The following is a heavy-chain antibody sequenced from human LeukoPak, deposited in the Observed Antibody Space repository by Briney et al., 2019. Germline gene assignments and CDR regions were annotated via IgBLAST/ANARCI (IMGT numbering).Heavy chain of an antibody. V-gene: IGHV4-4*02. D-gene: IGHD3-10*01. CDR3: AREFGWDAFDI. J-gene: IGHJ3*02. CDR1: GGSISNDKW. CDR2: IHDSGST. Sequence: SGTLSLTCAVSGGSISNDKWWSWVRQAPGKGLEWIGEIHDSGSTNHNPSLKSRVTISMDKSKNQLSLTLTSVTAADTAVYYCAREFGWDAFDIWGQGTMVTVSS.